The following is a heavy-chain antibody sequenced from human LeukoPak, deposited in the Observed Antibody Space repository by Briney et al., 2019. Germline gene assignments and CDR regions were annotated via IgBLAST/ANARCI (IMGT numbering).Heavy chain of an antibody. Sequence: PGGSLRLSCAASGFTFSSYSMNWVRQAPGKGLEWVSYISSSGSTIYYADSVKGRFTISRDNAKNSLYLQMNSLRAEDTAVYYCARVVPADYGMDVWGQGTTVTVSS. D-gene: IGHD2-2*01. J-gene: IGHJ6*02. CDR3: ARVVPADYGMDV. V-gene: IGHV3-48*04. CDR2: ISSSGSTI. CDR1: GFTFSSYS.